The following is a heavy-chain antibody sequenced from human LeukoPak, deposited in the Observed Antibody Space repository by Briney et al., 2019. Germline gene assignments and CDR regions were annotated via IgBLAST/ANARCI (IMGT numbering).Heavy chain of an antibody. Sequence: GASVKVSCKASGYSFSSYGISWVRQAPGQGLEWMGWISGYNGNTKYAQNLQGRVTMTTDTSTSTAYMELRSLRSDDTAVYYCARPVVSGNFDYWGQGTLVTISS. CDR1: GYSFSSYG. J-gene: IGHJ4*02. V-gene: IGHV1-18*01. CDR2: ISGYNGNT. D-gene: IGHD5/OR15-5a*01. CDR3: ARPVVSGNFDY.